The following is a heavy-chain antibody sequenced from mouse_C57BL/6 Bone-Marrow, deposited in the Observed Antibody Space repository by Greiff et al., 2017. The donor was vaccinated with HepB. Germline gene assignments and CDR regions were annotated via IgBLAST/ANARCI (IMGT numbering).Heavy chain of an antibody. J-gene: IGHJ3*01. CDR2: IDPNSGGT. D-gene: IGHD2-4*01. CDR1: GYTFTSYW. CDR3: ARGTLLYYDYDGVAY. V-gene: IGHV1-62-3*01. Sequence: QVQLQQSGPELVKPGASVKLSSKASGYTFTSYWMHWVKQRPGRGLEWIGRIDPNSGGTKYNEKFKSKATLTVDKPSSTAYMQLSSLTSEDSAVYYCARGTLLYYDYDGVAYWGQGTLVTVSA.